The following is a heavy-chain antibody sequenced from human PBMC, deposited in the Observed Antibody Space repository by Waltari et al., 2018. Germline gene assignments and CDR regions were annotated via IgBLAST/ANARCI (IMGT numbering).Heavy chain of an antibody. CDR3: ARDPAMGIFAFDI. Sequence: QVQLQESGPGLVKPSETLSLTCTVSGGSISRYYWSWIRQPPGKGLEWIGYIYYSGSTNYNPSLKSRVTISVDTSKNQFSLKLSSVTAADTAVYYCARDPAMGIFAFDIWGQGTMVTVSS. CDR1: GGSISRYY. CDR2: IYYSGST. V-gene: IGHV4-59*01. J-gene: IGHJ3*02. D-gene: IGHD3-3*01.